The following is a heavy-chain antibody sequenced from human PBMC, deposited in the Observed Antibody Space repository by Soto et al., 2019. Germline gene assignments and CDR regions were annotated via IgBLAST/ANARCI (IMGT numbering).Heavy chain of an antibody. CDR2: MNPNSGNT. Sequence: QVQLVQSGAEVKKPGASVKVSCKASGYTFTSYDINWVRQATGQGLEWMGWMNPNSGNTGYAQKFQGRVTMTRTTSISTAYMELSSLRSEDTAVYYCARLRLTMVRGVIDYYYYGMDVWGQGTTVTVSS. V-gene: IGHV1-8*01. CDR1: GYTFTSYD. D-gene: IGHD3-10*01. CDR3: ARLRLTMVRGVIDYYYYGMDV. J-gene: IGHJ6*02.